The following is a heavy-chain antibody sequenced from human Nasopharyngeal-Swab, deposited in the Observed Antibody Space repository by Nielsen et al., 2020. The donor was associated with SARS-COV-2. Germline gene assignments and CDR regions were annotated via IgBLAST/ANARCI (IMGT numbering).Heavy chain of an antibody. CDR1: GGSISSGDYY. CDR2: IYYSGST. V-gene: IGHV4-30-4*01. D-gene: IGHD3-3*01. Sequence: SETLSLTCTVSGGSISSGDYYWSWIRQPPGKGLEWIGYIYYSGSTYYNPSLKSRVTISVDTSKNQFSLKLSSVTAADTAVYYCARAEGTSTIFGVVIIDAFDIWGQGTMVTVSS. CDR3: ARAEGTSTIFGVVIIDAFDI. J-gene: IGHJ3*02.